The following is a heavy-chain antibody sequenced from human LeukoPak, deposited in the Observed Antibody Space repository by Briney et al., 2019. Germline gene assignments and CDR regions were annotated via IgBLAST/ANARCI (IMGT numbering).Heavy chain of an antibody. CDR1: GFTSSIFW. CDR3: ATSYDSSGNN. J-gene: IGHJ4*02. Sequence: PGGSLRLSCAASGFTSSIFWMSWVRQAPGKGLEWVANIKQDGSAKYYVDSVKGRFTISRDNARNSLYLEMNNLRAEDTAIYYCATSYDSSGNNWGQGTLVTVSS. V-gene: IGHV3-7*01. D-gene: IGHD3-22*01. CDR2: IKQDGSAK.